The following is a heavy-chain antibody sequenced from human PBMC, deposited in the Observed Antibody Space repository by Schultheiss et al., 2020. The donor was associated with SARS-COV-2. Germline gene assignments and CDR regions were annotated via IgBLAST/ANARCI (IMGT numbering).Heavy chain of an antibody. J-gene: IGHJ3*02. CDR2: IIPNSGGT. CDR3: ARGGTTGTTHAFDI. V-gene: IGHV1-2*02. Sequence: ASVKVSCKASGGTFSSYTISWVRQAPGQGLEWMGRIIPNSGGTNYAQKFQGRVTMTRDTSISTAYMELSRLRSDDTAVYYCARGGTTGTTHAFDIWGQGTIVTVSS. D-gene: IGHD1-1*01. CDR1: GGTFSSYT.